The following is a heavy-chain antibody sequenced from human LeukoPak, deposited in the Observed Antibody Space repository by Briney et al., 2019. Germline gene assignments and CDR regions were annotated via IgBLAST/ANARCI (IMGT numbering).Heavy chain of an antibody. Sequence: SETLSLTCAVYGGSFSSYYWSWIRQPPGKGLEWIGYIYYSGSTNYNPSLKSRVTISVDTSKNQFSLKLSSVTAADTAVYYCARRTGSGYRDAFDIWGQGTMVTASS. D-gene: IGHD3-22*01. J-gene: IGHJ3*02. CDR2: IYYSGST. V-gene: IGHV4-59*08. CDR3: ARRTGSGYRDAFDI. CDR1: GGSFSSYY.